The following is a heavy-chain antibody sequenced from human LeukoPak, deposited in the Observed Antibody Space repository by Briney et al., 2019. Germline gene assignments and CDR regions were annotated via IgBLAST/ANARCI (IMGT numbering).Heavy chain of an antibody. CDR1: GYTFTSYG. V-gene: IGHV1-18*01. J-gene: IGHJ4*02. Sequence: ASVKDSCKASGYTFTSYGISWVRQAPGQGLEWMGWISAYNGNTDFAQRLQGRVTMTSDTSTSTAYMELRSLRPDDTAVYYCARGDIVVVAAADYWGQGTLVTVTS. D-gene: IGHD2-2*01. CDR2: ISAYNGNT. CDR3: ARGDIVVVAAADY.